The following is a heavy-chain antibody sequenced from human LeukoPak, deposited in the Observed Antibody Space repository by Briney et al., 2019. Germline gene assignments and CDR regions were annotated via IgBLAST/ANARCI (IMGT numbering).Heavy chain of an antibody. CDR1: GYSISSGYY. J-gene: IGHJ4*02. D-gene: IGHD3-3*01. V-gene: IGHV4-38-2*01. CDR2: IYHSGST. Sequence: PSETLSLTCAVSGYSISSGYYWGWIRQPPGKGREWIGSIYHSGSTYYNPSLTSRVTLSVDPSKNQFSLKLSSVTAADTDVYYCAGHPSHYDFWSGPPPDYWGQGTLVTVSS. CDR3: AGHPSHYDFWSGPPPDY.